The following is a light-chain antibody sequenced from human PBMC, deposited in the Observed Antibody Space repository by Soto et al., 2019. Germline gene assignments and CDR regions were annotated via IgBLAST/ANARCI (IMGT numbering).Light chain of an antibody. CDR3: QQYESYPYT. Sequence: DIQMTQSPSTLSASVGDRVSITCRASQSISSWLAWYQQRPGQAPNLLIFDASDLASGVSSRFSGSGSGAEFTLTISSLQADDFATYYCQQYESYPYTFGRGTRLEIK. CDR1: QSISSW. CDR2: DAS. V-gene: IGKV1-5*01. J-gene: IGKJ2*01.